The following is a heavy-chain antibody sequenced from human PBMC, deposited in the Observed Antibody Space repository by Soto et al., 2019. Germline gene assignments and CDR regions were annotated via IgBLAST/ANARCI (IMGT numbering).Heavy chain of an antibody. D-gene: IGHD2-2*01. CDR1: GYSFTAYW. CDR2: IDPSDSYV. Sequence: GESLKIACQASGYSFTAYWITWVRQMPGKGLEWMATIDPSDSYVDYSPSFRGHVTFSVDRSITTVYLQWNSLKASDSAMYFCTRRASSSFYHFDFWGQGALVTVSS. J-gene: IGHJ4*02. CDR3: TRRASSSFYHFDF. V-gene: IGHV5-10-1*01.